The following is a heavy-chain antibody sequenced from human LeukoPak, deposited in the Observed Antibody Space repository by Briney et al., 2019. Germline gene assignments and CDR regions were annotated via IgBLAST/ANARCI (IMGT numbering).Heavy chain of an antibody. V-gene: IGHV1-2*02. J-gene: IGHJ4*02. CDR1: GYTFTGYY. Sequence: GASVKVSCKASGYTFTGYYIHWVRQAPGQGLEWMGWINPNSGGTNYAQKFQGRVTMTRDTSISTAYMELSRLRSDDTAVYYCARVDLTGYLLFDYWGQGTLVTVSS. CDR3: ARVDLTGYLLFDY. CDR2: INPNSGGT. D-gene: IGHD3-9*01.